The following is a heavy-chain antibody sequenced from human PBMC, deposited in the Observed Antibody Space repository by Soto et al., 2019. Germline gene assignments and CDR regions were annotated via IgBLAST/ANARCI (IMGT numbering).Heavy chain of an antibody. CDR1: GFSFSTYW. J-gene: IGHJ4*02. D-gene: IGHD2-2*01. CDR2: IDPDGRNA. CDR3: XXDADAVPFDH. Sequence: EVQLVESGGGLIRPGGSLRLSCAASGFSFSTYWMHWVRLPPGKGPVWVSRIDPDGRNAVYADSVQGRFSVSRDNXXXXXXXXXXXXXXXXXXXXXXXXDADAVPFDHWGQGTLVTVSS. V-gene: IGHV3-74*01.